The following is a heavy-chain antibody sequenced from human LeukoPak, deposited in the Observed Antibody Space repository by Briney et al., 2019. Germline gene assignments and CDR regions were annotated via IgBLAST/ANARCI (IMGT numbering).Heavy chain of an antibody. D-gene: IGHD3-10*01. CDR1: EFTFDSYA. Sequence: PGTSLRPSCAASEFTFDSYAMHWVRQAPGKGLEWVAVISYDGSNEYYTDSARGRFSISRDNSKNTLYHQMNSLRAEDTAVYYCAGGMWLGGLLPFDYWGQGTLVTVSS. J-gene: IGHJ4*02. V-gene: IGHV3-30-3*01. CDR2: ISYDGSNE. CDR3: AGGMWLGGLLPFDY.